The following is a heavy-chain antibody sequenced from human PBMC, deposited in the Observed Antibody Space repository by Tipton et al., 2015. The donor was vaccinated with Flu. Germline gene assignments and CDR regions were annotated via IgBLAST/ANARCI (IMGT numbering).Heavy chain of an antibody. CDR3: ARHTGDSVRGVIDY. CDR2: IYHSGTT. D-gene: IGHD3-10*02. V-gene: IGHV4-38-2*01. CDR1: GYSIRSAYY. J-gene: IGHJ4*02. Sequence: TLSLTCPVSGYSIRSAYYWGWVRRPPGKGLEWIGTIYHSGTTYYNPSLKSRLTISVDTSKNQFSLRLSSVTAADTAVYNCARHTGDSVRGVIDYWGQGTLVTVSS.